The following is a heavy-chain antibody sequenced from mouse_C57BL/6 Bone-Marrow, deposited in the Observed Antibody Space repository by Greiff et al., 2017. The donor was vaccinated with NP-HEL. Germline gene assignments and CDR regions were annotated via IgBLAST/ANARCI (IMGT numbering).Heavy chain of an antibody. V-gene: IGHV10-3*01. CDR2: IRSKSSNYAT. D-gene: IGHD1-1*01. J-gene: IGHJ1*03. CDR3: VRNPAYGSSPGYFDV. Sequence: EVNVVESGGGLVQPKGSLKLSCAASGFTFNTYAMHWVRQAPGKGLEWVARIRSKSSNYATYYADSVKDRFTISRDDSQSMLYLQMNNLKTEETAMYYCVRNPAYGSSPGYFDVWGTGTTVTVSS. CDR1: GFTFNTYA.